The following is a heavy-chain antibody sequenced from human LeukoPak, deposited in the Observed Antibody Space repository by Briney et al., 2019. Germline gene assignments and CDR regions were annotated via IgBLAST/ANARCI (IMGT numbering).Heavy chain of an antibody. Sequence: PGGSLRLSCAASGFTFSSYAMSRVRQPPGKGLEWIGSIYYSGSTYYNPSLKSRVTISVDTSKNQFSLKLSSVTAADTAVYYCARRFMWFDPWGQGTLVTVSS. J-gene: IGHJ5*02. CDR2: IYYSGST. D-gene: IGHD3-16*01. CDR1: GFTFSSYA. V-gene: IGHV4-39*01. CDR3: ARRFMWFDP.